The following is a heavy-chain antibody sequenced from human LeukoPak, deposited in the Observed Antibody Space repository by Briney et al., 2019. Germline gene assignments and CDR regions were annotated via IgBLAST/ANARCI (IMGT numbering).Heavy chain of an antibody. Sequence: ASVKVSCKASGYTFTSYYMHWVRQAPGQGLEWMGIINPSGGSTSYAQKFQGRVTMTRDTSTSTVYMELSSLRSEDTAAYYCARDRIDDFWSHLFDYWGQGTLVTVSS. CDR3: ARDRIDDFWSHLFDY. V-gene: IGHV1-46*01. CDR1: GYTFTSYY. D-gene: IGHD3-3*01. CDR2: INPSGGST. J-gene: IGHJ4*02.